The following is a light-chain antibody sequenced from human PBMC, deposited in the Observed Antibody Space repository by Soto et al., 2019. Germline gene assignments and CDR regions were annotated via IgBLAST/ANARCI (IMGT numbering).Light chain of an antibody. V-gene: IGLV2-14*02. Sequence: QSVLTQPASVSGSPGQSITISCTGTSSDVGTYDLVSWYQHHPGAAPKLIIYEVSNRPSGVSNRFSGSKSGNTASLTISGLQAEDEADYYCSSYTSSSTVVFGGGTKLTVL. CDR3: SSYTSSSTVV. CDR1: SSDVGTYDL. CDR2: EVS. J-gene: IGLJ2*01.